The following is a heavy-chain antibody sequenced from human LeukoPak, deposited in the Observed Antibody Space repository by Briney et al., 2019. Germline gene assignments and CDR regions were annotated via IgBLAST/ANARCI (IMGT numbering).Heavy chain of an antibody. V-gene: IGHV4-59*12. CDR1: AGSISSYY. J-gene: IGHJ4*02. CDR2: IYYSGST. Sequence: PSETLSLTCTVSAGSISSYYWSWIRQPPGKGLEWIGYIYYSGSTNYNPSLKSRVTISVDTSKNQFSLKLSSVTATDTAVYYCARSRWGSFDYWGQGTLVTVSS. D-gene: IGHD3-16*01. CDR3: ARSRWGSFDY.